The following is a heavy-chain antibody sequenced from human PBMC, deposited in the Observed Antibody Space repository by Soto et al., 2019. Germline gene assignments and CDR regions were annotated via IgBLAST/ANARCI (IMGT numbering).Heavy chain of an antibody. CDR1: GFTFGDYA. D-gene: IGHD3-10*01. Sequence: GGSLRLSCTASGFTFGDYAMSWFRQAPGKGLEWVGFIRSKAYGGTTEYAASVKGRFTISRDDSKSIAYLQMNSLKTEDTAVYYCRRYPGGFTMVRGFHSHYFDYWGQGTLVTVSS. CDR2: IRSKAYGGTT. V-gene: IGHV3-49*03. CDR3: RRYPGGFTMVRGFHSHYFDY. J-gene: IGHJ4*02.